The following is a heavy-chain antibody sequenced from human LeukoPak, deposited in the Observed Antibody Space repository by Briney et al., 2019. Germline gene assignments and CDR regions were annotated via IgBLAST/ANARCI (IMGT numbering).Heavy chain of an antibody. CDR2: ITGDGSTL. J-gene: IGHJ6*03. CDR1: GFIFSTYE. D-gene: IGHD3-10*01. V-gene: IGHV3-48*03. CDR3: ARLTMVRGVIMPDYYYMDV. Sequence: GGSLRLSCAASGFIFSTYEMNWVRQAPGKGLEWISYITGDGSTLFYADSVKGRFTISRDNAKNSLYLQMNSLRAEDTAVYYCARLTMVRGVIMPDYYYMDVWGKGTTVTISS.